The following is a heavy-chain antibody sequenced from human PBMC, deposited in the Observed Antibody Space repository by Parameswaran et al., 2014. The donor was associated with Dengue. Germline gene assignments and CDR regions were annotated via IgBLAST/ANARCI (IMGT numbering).Heavy chain of an antibody. CDR3: ATSGVLKMYFDY. V-gene: IGHV1-69-2*01. Sequence: WVRQAPGQGLEWMGRVDPEDGETIYSEKFQGRVIITADRSSDTAYMEVSSLRSEDTAVYYCATSGVLKMYFDYWGQGTPVTVSS. D-gene: IGHD3-10*01. J-gene: IGHJ4*02. CDR2: VDPEDGET.